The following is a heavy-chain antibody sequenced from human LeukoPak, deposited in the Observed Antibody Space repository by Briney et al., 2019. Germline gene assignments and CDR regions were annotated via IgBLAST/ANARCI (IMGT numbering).Heavy chain of an antibody. CDR2: IYYSGST. CDR1: GGSISSSSYY. Sequence: KTSETLSLTCTVSGGSISSSSYYWGWIRQPPGKGLEWIGSIYYSGSTYYNPSLKSRVTISVDTSKNQFSLKLSSVTAADTAVYYRARAPSITIFGVVIRGQFDPWGQGTLVTVSS. CDR3: ARAPSITIFGVVIRGQFDP. D-gene: IGHD3-3*01. V-gene: IGHV4-39*07. J-gene: IGHJ5*02.